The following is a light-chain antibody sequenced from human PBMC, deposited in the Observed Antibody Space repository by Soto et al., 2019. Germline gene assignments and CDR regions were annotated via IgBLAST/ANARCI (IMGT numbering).Light chain of an antibody. CDR3: QQYGSSPRT. J-gene: IGKJ2*01. CDR1: QSVSSSH. Sequence: EIVLTQSPGTLSLSPGERATLSCRASQSVSSSHLAWYQQKPGQAPRLLIYGASNRATGIPDRFSGSGSGTDFTLSISRLEPEDFAVYYCQQYGSSPRTFGQGTKLEI. V-gene: IGKV3-20*01. CDR2: GAS.